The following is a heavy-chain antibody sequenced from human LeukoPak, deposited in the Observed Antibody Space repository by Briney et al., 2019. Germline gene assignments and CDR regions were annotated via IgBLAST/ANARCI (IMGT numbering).Heavy chain of an antibody. CDR2: ISYDGSNK. Sequence: GGTLRLSCAASGFTFSSYGMHWVRQAPGKGLEWVAVISYDGSNKYYADSVKGRFTISRDNAKNSLYLQMNSLRAEDTAVYYCAELGITMIGGVWGKGTTVTISS. D-gene: IGHD3-10*02. V-gene: IGHV3-30*18. CDR1: GFTFSSYG. CDR3: AELGITMIGGV. J-gene: IGHJ6*04.